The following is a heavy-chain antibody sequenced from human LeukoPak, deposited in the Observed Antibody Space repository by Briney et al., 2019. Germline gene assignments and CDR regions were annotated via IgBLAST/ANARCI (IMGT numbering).Heavy chain of an antibody. CDR3: ARDRKFGELPDAFDI. V-gene: IGHV1-69*04. CDR1: GGTFSSYA. Sequence: GASVKVSCKASGGTFSSYAISWVRQAPGQGLEWMGRIIPILGIANYAQKFQGRVTITADKSTSTAYMELSSLRSEDTAVYYCARDRKFGELPDAFDIWGQGAMVTVSS. CDR2: IIPILGIA. J-gene: IGHJ3*02. D-gene: IGHD3-10*01.